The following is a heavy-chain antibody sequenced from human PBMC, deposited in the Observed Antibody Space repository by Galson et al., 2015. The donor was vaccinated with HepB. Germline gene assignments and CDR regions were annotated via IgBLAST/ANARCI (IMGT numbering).Heavy chain of an antibody. CDR2: INAGNGNT. D-gene: IGHD1-26*01. J-gene: IGHJ3*02. CDR3: ARGASVGAHPSAFDI. CDR1: GYTFTSYA. V-gene: IGHV1-3*01. Sequence: SVKVSCKASGYTFTSYAMHWVRQAPGQRLEWMGWINAGNGNTKYSQKFQGRVTITRDTSASTAYMELSSLRSEDTAVYYCARGASVGAHPSAFDIWGQGTMVTVSS.